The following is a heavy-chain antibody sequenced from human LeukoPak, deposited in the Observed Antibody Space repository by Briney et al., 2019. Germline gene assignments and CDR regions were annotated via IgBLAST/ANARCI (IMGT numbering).Heavy chain of an antibody. CDR1: RFTYSSYL. J-gene: IGHJ4*02. CDR3: ASARYSSSELWY. V-gene: IGHV3-74*01. CDR2: INSDGSST. D-gene: IGHD6-13*01. Sequence: GGSLRHSCAAPRFTYSSYLMHWVRPALGKGLVWVSRINSDGSSTSYADSVKGRFTISRDNAKNTLYLQMNSLRAEDTAVYYCASARYSSSELWYWGQGTLVTVSS.